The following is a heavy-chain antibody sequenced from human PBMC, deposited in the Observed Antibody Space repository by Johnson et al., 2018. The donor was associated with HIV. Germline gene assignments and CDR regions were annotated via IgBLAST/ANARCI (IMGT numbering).Heavy chain of an antibody. V-gene: IGHV3-64*07. J-gene: IGHJ3*02. Sequence: VQLVESGGGLVKPGGSLRLSCAASGFTFCRSDMHWARQAPGKGLEYVSGITNGGSTYSAASVKGRFTISRDNSRNTLYLQMGSLRPEDMAVYYCARKGDAFDMWGQGTTVTVSS. CDR2: ITNGGST. CDR3: ARKGDAFDM. CDR1: GFTFCRSD.